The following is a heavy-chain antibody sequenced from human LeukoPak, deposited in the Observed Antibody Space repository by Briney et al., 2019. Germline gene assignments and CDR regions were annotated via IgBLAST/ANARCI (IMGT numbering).Heavy chain of an antibody. CDR1: GGSISSSSHY. CDR2: VYYSGIT. J-gene: IGHJ5*02. V-gene: IGHV4-39*07. D-gene: IGHD1-20*01. Sequence: PSETLSLTCTVYGGSISSSSHYWGWIRQAPGRGLDWIGSVYYSGITYCNPSLKSRVSTSLDTSTNQFSLRLNSVTAADTAVYYCARLFNYNWVDPWGQGTLVTVSS. CDR3: ARLFNYNWVDP.